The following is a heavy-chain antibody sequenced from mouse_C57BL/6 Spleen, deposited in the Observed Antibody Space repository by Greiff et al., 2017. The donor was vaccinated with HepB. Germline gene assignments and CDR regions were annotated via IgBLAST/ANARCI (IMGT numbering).Heavy chain of an antibody. CDR2: INPNNGGT. CDR1: GYTFTDYN. D-gene: IGHD1-1*01. V-gene: IGHV1-22*01. Sequence: VKLVESGPELVKPGASVKMSCKASGYTFTDYNMHWVKQSHGKSLEWIGYINPNNGGTSYNQKFKGKATLTVNKSSSTAYMELRSLTSEDSAVYYCARGGYYRSNPFAYWGQGTLVTVSA. CDR3: ARGGYYRSNPFAY. J-gene: IGHJ3*01.